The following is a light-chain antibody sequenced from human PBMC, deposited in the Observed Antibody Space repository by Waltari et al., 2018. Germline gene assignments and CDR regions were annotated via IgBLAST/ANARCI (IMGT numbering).Light chain of an antibody. Sequence: QSALTQPASVSGSPGQSTTISCTGTSNDVGYYSLVSWYQQHPGKAPKPIIYDGNKGPSGVSDRCSGAKSGSTASLTVSGLQAEDEAFYYCSSYAGNNKMLFGGGTQVTVL. CDR2: DGN. CDR3: SSYAGNNKML. CDR1: SNDVGYYSL. J-gene: IGLJ2*01. V-gene: IGLV2-14*02.